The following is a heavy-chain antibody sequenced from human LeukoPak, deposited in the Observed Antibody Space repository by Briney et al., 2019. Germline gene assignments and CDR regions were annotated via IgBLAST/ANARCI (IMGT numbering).Heavy chain of an antibody. D-gene: IGHD3-10*01. CDR1: GFTFSTSW. Sequence: GGSLRPSCAASGFTFSTSWMHWVRQAAGKGLEWVSHVSTGGSTTAYADSVKGRFTISRDNAKNTVYLQMNSLRAEDTAVYYCARSIGYGESWGQGTLVTVSS. CDR2: VSTGGSTT. CDR3: ARSIGYGES. V-gene: IGHV3-74*01. J-gene: IGHJ5*02.